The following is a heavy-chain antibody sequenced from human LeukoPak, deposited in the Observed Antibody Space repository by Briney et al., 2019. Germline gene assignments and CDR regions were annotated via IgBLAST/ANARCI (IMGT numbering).Heavy chain of an antibody. V-gene: IGHV4-59*08. D-gene: IGHD6-25*01. CDR3: ARQNSGARLNA. CDR1: GDSMSSYY. Sequence: KPSETLSLTCTVSGDSMSSYYWSWIRQPPGKGLEWIGHIYYSGSTDYNPSLKSRLTISVDTSKNQFSLQLSSVTAADTAVYFCARQNSGARLNAWGQGTTVTVSS. CDR2: IYYSGST. J-gene: IGHJ6*02.